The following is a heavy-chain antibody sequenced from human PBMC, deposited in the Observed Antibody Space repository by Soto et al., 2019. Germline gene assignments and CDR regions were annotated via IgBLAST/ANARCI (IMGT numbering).Heavy chain of an antibody. Sequence: GGSLRLSCAASGFTFSSYGMHWVRQAPGKGLEWVAVISYDGSNKYYADSVKGRFTISRDNSKNTLYLQMNSLRAEDTAVYYCAKGGLWFGELFKHHIDYWGQGTLVTVSS. CDR2: ISYDGSNK. D-gene: IGHD3-10*01. CDR3: AKGGLWFGELFKHHIDY. CDR1: GFTFSSYG. V-gene: IGHV3-30*18. J-gene: IGHJ4*02.